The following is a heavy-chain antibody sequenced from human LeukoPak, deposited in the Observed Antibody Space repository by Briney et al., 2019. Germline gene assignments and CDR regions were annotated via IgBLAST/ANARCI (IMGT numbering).Heavy chain of an antibody. CDR2: ISGSGYNT. CDR3: ARVGSSGWYGGDFQH. CDR1: GVTFSSHG. D-gene: IGHD6-19*01. J-gene: IGHJ1*01. Sequence: GGSLRLSCAASGVTFSSHGMSWVRQAPGKGLEWVSTISGSGYNTYYADSVMGRFTISRDNSKNTMYLQMNSLRAEDTAVYYCARVGSSGWYGGDFQHWGQGTLVTVSS. V-gene: IGHV3-23*01.